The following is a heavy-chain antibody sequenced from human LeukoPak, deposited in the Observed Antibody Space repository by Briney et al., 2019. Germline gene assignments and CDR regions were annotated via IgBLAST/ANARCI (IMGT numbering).Heavy chain of an antibody. V-gene: IGHV1-69*05. CDR2: IIPIFGTA. J-gene: IGHJ4*02. CDR3: ARVNLDRDSSGFAFDY. D-gene: IGHD3-22*01. Sequence: SVKVSCKASGGTFSSYAISWVRQAPGQGLEWMGGIIPIFGTANYAQKFQGRVTITTDESTSTAYMELSSLRSEDTAVYYCARVNLDRDSSGFAFDYWGQGSLVTVSS. CDR1: GGTFSSYA.